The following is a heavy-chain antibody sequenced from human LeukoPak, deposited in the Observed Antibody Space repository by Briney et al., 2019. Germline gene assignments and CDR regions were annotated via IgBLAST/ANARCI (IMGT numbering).Heavy chain of an antibody. CDR2: INHSGST. J-gene: IGHJ4*02. CDR1: GGSFSGYY. CDR3: ARTGYCSGGSCYWFDY. V-gene: IGHV4-34*01. Sequence: PSETLSLTCAVYGGSFSGYYWSWIRQPPGKGLEWIGEINHSGSTNYNPSLKSRVTISVDTSKNQFSLKLSSVTAADTAVYYCARTGYCSGGSCYWFDYWGQGTLVTVSS. D-gene: IGHD2-15*01.